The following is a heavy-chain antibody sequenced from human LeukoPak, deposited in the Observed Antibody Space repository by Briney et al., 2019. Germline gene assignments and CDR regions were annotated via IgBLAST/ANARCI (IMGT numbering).Heavy chain of an antibody. CDR1: GYTFTSYG. Sequence: ASVKVSCKASGYTFTSYGMNWVRQAPGQGLEWMGWITTNTGNPTYAQGFTGRFVFSLDTSVSTAYLQISSLKAEDTAVYYCARVWGNDLDRSGYNFDYRGQGTLVTVSS. V-gene: IGHV7-4-1*02. CDR3: ARVWGNDLDRSGYNFDY. J-gene: IGHJ4*02. D-gene: IGHD3-22*01. CDR2: ITTNTGNP.